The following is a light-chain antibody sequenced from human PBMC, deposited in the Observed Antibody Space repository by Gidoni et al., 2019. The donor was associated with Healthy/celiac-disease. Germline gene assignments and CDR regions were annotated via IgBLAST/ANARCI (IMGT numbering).Light chain of an antibody. CDR3: QLTFT. V-gene: IGKV1-33*01. CDR1: QDISNY. J-gene: IGKJ3*01. Sequence: DIQMTQSPSSLSASVGDRVTITCQARQDISNYLNWYQQKPGKAPKLLIYDASNLETGVPSRFSGSGSGTDFTFTISSLQPEDIATYYCQLTFTFGPGTKVDIK. CDR2: DAS.